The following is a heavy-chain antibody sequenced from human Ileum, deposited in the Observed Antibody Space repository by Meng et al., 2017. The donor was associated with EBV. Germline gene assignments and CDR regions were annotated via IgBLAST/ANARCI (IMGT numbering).Heavy chain of an antibody. Sequence: QVQLVQSGAEVKKPGASVKVSCTASGYTFTGYYMHWVRQAPGQGLEWMGRINPNSGGTNYAQKFQGRVTMTRDTSISTAYMELSRLRSDDTAVYYCAHQAVAGTRGWFDPWGQGTLVTVSS. CDR2: INPNSGGT. V-gene: IGHV1-2*06. J-gene: IGHJ5*02. D-gene: IGHD6-19*01. CDR1: GYTFTGYY. CDR3: AHQAVAGTRGWFDP.